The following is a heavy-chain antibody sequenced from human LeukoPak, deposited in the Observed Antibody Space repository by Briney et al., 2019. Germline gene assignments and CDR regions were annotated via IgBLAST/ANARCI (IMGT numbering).Heavy chain of an antibody. CDR1: GGSFSGYY. Sequence: PSETLSLTCAVYGGSFSGYYWSWIRQPPGKVLEWIGEINHSGSTNYNPSLKSRVTISVDTSKNQFSLKLSSVTAADTAVYYCARRAGSGYDILTGYYYYYYMDVWGKGTTVTISS. D-gene: IGHD3-9*01. CDR3: ARRAGSGYDILTGYYYYYYMDV. J-gene: IGHJ6*03. V-gene: IGHV4-34*01. CDR2: INHSGST.